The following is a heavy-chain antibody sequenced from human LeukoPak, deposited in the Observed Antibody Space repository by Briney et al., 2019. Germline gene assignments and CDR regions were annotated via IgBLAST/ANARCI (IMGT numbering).Heavy chain of an antibody. CDR1: GGSISGYY. CDR3: ARHIEKGSGSYGTYYYYYMDV. D-gene: IGHD3-10*01. Sequence: SETLSLTCTGSGGSISGYYWSSIRQPPGKGLEWIGYIYYSGSTNYNPSLKSRVTISVDTSKNQFSLKLSSVTAADTAVYSCARHIEKGSGSYGTYYYYYMDVWGKGTTVTVSS. J-gene: IGHJ6*03. V-gene: IGHV4-59*08. CDR2: IYYSGST.